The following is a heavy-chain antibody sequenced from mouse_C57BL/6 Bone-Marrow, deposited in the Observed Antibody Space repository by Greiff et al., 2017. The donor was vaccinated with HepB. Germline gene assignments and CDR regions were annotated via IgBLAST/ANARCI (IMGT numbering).Heavy chain of an antibody. V-gene: IGHV1-15*01. CDR2: IDPETGGT. J-gene: IGHJ1*03. CDR1: GYTFTDYD. D-gene: IGHD1-1*01. Sequence: QVQLKQSGAELVRPGASVTLSCKASGYTFTDYDMPWVKQTPVHGLEWIGAIDPETGGTAYNQKFKGQAILTADKSSSTAYMELRSLTSEDSAVYYCTRDYGRLWWYFDVWGTGTTVTVSS. CDR3: TRDYGRLWWYFDV.